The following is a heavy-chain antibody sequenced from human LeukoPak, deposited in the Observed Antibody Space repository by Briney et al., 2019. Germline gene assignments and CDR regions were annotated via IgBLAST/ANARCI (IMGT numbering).Heavy chain of an antibody. V-gene: IGHV3-23*01. CDR1: GITLRGNA. J-gene: IGHJ1*01. CDR2: ISGSGGNT. Sequence: GGSLRLSCAASGITLRGNAMSWVRQAPGKGLEWVSGISGSGGNTYSADSVKGRFTISRDNSKNKLYLQMNSLRAEDTAIYYCAKGLRDSSSWYGAIGDQYFQHWGQGTLVTVSS. D-gene: IGHD6-13*01. CDR3: AKGLRDSSSWYGAIGDQYFQH.